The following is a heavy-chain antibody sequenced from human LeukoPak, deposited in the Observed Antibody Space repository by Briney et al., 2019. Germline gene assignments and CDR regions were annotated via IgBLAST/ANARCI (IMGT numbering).Heavy chain of an antibody. CDR2: INHSGST. J-gene: IGHJ4*02. D-gene: IGHD6-13*01. Sequence: SETLSLTCAVYGGSFSGYYWSWIRQPPGKGLEWIGEINHSGSTNYNPSLKSRVTISVDTSKNQFSLKLSSVTAADTAVYYCARNVIAAAVPDYWGQGTLVTVSS. CDR1: GGSFSGYY. V-gene: IGHV4-34*01. CDR3: ARNVIAAAVPDY.